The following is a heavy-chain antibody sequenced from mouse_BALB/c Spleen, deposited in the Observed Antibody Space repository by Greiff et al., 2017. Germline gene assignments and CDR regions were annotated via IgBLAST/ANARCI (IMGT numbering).Heavy chain of an antibody. CDR2: IDPANGNT. V-gene: IGHV14-3*02. D-gene: IGHD4-1*01. CDR1: GFNIKDTY. Sequence: VQLQQSGAELVKPGASVKLSCTASGFNIKDTYMHWVKQRPEQGLEWIGRIDPANGNTKYDPKFQGKATITADTSSNTAYLQLSSLTSEDTAVYYCGAGGDFDYWGQGTTLTVSS. CDR3: GAGGDFDY. J-gene: IGHJ2*01.